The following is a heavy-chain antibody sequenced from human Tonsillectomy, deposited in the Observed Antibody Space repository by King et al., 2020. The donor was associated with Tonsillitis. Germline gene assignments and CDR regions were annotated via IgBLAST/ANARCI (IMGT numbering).Heavy chain of an antibody. CDR3: AMISRSSSPYYYYPMDV. CDR1: GFTVSGNY. J-gene: IGHJ6*02. D-gene: IGHD6-6*01. V-gene: IGHV3-53*04. Sequence: VQLVESGGGLVQPGGSLRLSCEASGFTVSGNYMTWVRQAPGKGLEWVSVIYSDGSTYYADSVRGRFPISRHNSKNTLYLQMNSLRTENTAVYYCAMISRSSSPYYYYPMDVWGQGTTVTVSS. CDR2: IYSDGST.